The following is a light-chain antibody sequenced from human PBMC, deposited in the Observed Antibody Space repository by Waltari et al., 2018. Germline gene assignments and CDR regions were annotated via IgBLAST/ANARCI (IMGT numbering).Light chain of an antibody. V-gene: IGKV1-13*02. CDR1: HGFPSG. CDR3: QQFSSYRTGFT. J-gene: IGKJ3*01. Sequence: AIQLTQSPSSLSASVGDRVTIHCRASHGFPSGLAWDQQKTGKAPKLLVFDASTLATGVPSRFSGSGSGTAFTLTISSLQPEDFGTYYCQQFSSYRTGFTFGPGTTVDMK. CDR2: DAS.